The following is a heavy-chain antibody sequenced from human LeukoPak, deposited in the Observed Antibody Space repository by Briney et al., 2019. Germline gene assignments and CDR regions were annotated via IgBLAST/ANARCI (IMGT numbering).Heavy chain of an antibody. D-gene: IGHD6-13*01. J-gene: IGHJ3*02. CDR2: YDSEDGET. CDR1: GYTLTDLS. CDR3: ATVYGLGRYSPVAFDI. Sequence: ASVKVSCKVSGYTLTDLSMHWVRQTPGKGLEWMGGYDSEDGETIYTQKFQGRVTMTEDTSTDPAYMELSSLRSEDTAVYYCATVYGLGRYSPVAFDIWGQGTLVAVSS. V-gene: IGHV1-24*01.